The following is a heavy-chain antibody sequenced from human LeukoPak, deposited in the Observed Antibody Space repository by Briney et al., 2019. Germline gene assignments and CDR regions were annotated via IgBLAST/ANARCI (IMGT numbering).Heavy chain of an antibody. CDR1: GFTFRNYA. D-gene: IGHD6-25*01. Sequence: PGGSVRLFCAASGFTFRNYAMSWLRQAPGKGLEWVSVISGSGGSTHYSDSVKGRFTVSRDNSKSTLYLQMNSPRAEDTAVFYCAKSPDHTHPSPGGYFDPWGQGSLVTVSS. CDR3: AKSPDHTHPSPGGYFDP. V-gene: IGHV3-23*01. CDR2: ISGSGGST. J-gene: IGHJ5*02.